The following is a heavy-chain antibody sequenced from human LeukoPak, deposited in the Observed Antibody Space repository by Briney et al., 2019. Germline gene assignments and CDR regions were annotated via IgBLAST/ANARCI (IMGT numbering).Heavy chain of an antibody. CDR2: IYYSGST. CDR1: GGSISWGGYY. J-gene: IGHJ4*02. CDR3: ARVTASRFDY. V-gene: IGHV4-31*03. Sequence: QVQLQETGPGLVKPSQALSLTCTVSGGSISWGGYYWSWIRQHPGKGLEWIGYIYYSGSTYYNPSLKSRVTISVDTSKNQFSLKLSSVSAADTAVYFCARVTASRFDYWGQGALVTVSS. D-gene: IGHD5-18*01.